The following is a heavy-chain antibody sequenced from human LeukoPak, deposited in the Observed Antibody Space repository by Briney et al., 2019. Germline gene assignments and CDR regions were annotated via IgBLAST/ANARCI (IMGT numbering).Heavy chain of an antibody. CDR2: IYYSGST. Sequence: SETLSLTCIVSNYSISSGYYWGWIRQPPGKGLEWVGSIYYSGSTYYNPSLNSRVTISIDTYKNQFSLKLSSVTAADTAVYYCARAPFAIFGVVTRAFDIWGQGKMVTVSS. V-gene: IGHV4-38-2*02. J-gene: IGHJ3*02. CDR1: NYSISSGYY. CDR3: ARAPFAIFGVVTRAFDI. D-gene: IGHD3-3*01.